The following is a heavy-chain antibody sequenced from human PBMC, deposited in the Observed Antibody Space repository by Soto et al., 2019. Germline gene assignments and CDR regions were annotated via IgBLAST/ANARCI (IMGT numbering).Heavy chain of an antibody. J-gene: IGHJ5*02. CDR1: GGSISCGGYH. V-gene: IGHV4-31*03. CDR2: IYYSGST. CDR3: ARSVFP. Sequence: PSETLYPTSTVSGGSISCGGYHRTWIRQHPGKGLELIGYIYYSGSTYYNPSLKSRVTISVDTSKNQFSLKLSSVTAADTAVYYCARSVFPWGQGTLVTVSS.